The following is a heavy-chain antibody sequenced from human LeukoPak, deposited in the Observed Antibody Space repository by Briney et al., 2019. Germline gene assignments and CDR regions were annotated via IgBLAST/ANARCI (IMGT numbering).Heavy chain of an antibody. Sequence: PGGSLRLSCIASGFTFRNYGMSWVRQAPGKGLEWVSGISESGGSTYYADSVKGRFAISRDNSKNTLYLQINSLRAEDTAIYYCAKTSGGNYWGQGTLVTVTS. D-gene: IGHD2-15*01. J-gene: IGHJ4*02. V-gene: IGHV3-23*01. CDR3: AKTSGGNY. CDR2: ISESGGST. CDR1: GFTFRNYG.